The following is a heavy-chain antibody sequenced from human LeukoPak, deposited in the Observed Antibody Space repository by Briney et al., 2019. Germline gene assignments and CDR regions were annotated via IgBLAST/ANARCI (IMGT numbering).Heavy chain of an antibody. J-gene: IGHJ4*02. CDR2: IIPIFGTA. D-gene: IGHD6-13*01. Sequence: ASVKVSCKASGGTFSSYAISWVRQAPGQGLEWMGGIIPIFGTANYAQKFQGRVTITADESTSTAYMELSSLRSEDTAVYYCASANSFYSSSWSKDYWGQGTLVTVSS. CDR3: ASANSFYSSSWSKDY. CDR1: GGTFSSYA. V-gene: IGHV1-69*01.